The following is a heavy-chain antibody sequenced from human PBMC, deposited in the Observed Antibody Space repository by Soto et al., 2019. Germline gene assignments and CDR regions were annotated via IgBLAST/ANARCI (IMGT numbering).Heavy chain of an antibody. V-gene: IGHV1-3*01. CDR3: ARAGPSYCSSTSCQAMFYYGMDV. J-gene: IGHJ6*02. CDR1: GYTFTSYA. Sequence: GASVMVSCKASGYTFTSYAMHWVRQAPGQRLEWMGWINAGNGNTKYSQKFQGRVTITRDTSASTAYMELSSLRSEDTAVYYCARAGPSYCSSTSCQAMFYYGMDVWGQGTTVTVSS. D-gene: IGHD2-2*01. CDR2: INAGNGNT.